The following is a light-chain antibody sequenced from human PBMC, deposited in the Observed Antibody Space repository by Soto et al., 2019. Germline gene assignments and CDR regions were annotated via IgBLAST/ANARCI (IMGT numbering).Light chain of an antibody. J-gene: IGKJ1*01. Sequence: EIVLTQSPGTLSLSPGERATLSCRASQSVSSDYLAWYQQKPGQAPRLLIYGASSRATGIPDRFSGSGSGKDFTLTISRLEPEDFAVYYCQQYGNTPVTFGQGTKVDIK. CDR3: QQYGNTPVT. CDR2: GAS. V-gene: IGKV3-20*01. CDR1: QSVSSDY.